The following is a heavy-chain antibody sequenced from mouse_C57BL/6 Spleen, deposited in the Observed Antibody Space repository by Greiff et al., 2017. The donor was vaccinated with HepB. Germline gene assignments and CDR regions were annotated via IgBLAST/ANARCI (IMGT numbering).Heavy chain of an antibody. Sequence: QVQLQQSGAELARPGASVKLSCKASGYTFTSYGINWVKQRTGQGLEWIGGIYPRSGNTYYNEKFKGKATLTADKSSSTAYMELRSLTSEDSAVYFCARGDNYWYFDVWGTGTTVTVSS. CDR1: GYTFTSYG. V-gene: IGHV1-81*01. CDR3: ARGDNYWYFDV. CDR2: IYPRSGNT. J-gene: IGHJ1*03.